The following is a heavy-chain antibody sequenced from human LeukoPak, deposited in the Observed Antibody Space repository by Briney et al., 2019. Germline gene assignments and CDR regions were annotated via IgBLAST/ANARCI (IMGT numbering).Heavy chain of an antibody. J-gene: IGHJ4*02. V-gene: IGHV4-39*01. D-gene: IGHD6-13*01. CDR3: ARRLRGIATYYFDY. Sequence: SETLSLTCTVSGGSISSSSYYWGWIRQPPGKGLEWIGSIYYSGSTYYNPSLKSRVTISVDTSKNQFSLKLSSVTAADTAVYYCARRLRGIATYYFDYWGQGTLVTVSS. CDR2: IYYSGST. CDR1: GGSISSSSYY.